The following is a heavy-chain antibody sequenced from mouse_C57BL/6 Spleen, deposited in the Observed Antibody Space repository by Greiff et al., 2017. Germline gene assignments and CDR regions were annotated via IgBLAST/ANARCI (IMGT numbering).Heavy chain of an antibody. V-gene: IGHV14-4*01. CDR2: IDPENGDT. Sequence: EVKLQQSGAELVRPGASVKLSCTASGFNIKDDYMHWVKQRPEQGLEWIGWIDPENGDTEYASKFQGKATITADTSSNTAYLQLSSLTSEDTAVYYCTTLGRYAMDYWGQGTSVTVSS. CDR3: TTLGRYAMDY. CDR1: GFNIKDDY. J-gene: IGHJ4*01. D-gene: IGHD6-1*01.